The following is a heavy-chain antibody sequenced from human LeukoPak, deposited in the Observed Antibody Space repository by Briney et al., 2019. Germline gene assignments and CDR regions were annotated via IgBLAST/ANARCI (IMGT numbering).Heavy chain of an antibody. V-gene: IGHV4-59*08. Sequence: SETLSLTCTVSGGSISSYYWSWIRQPPGKGLEWIGYIYYSGSTNYNPSLKSRVTISVDTSKNQFSLKLSSVTAADTAVYYCARRFTTDYYDSSGYYTYFDYWGQGTLITVSS. CDR3: ARRFTTDYYDSSGYYTYFDY. J-gene: IGHJ4*02. CDR1: GGSISSYY. D-gene: IGHD3-22*01. CDR2: IYYSGST.